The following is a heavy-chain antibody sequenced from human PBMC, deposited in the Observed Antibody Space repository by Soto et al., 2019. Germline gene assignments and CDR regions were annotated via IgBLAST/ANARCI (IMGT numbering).Heavy chain of an antibody. D-gene: IGHD3-10*01. V-gene: IGHV3-7*01. CDR2: IKEDGSVK. J-gene: IGHJ3*02. CDR1: GFSLRSDW. CDR3: GTDRWGGAFDM. Sequence: GVLRLSCAAIGFSLRSDWMAWVRQIPGKGLESVANIKEDGSVKNYVDSVKGRFSISRDNDKNSLYLQMNSLRAEDTAVYYCGTDRWGGAFDMWGQGTTVTVSS.